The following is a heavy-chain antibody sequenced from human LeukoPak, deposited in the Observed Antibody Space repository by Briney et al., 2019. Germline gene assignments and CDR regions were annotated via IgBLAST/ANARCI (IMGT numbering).Heavy chain of an antibody. CDR3: ARVGTAAATADY. CDR2: INPRGGST. Sequence: ASVKVSCKAAGYSFTTFHINWVRQAPGQRPEWMGIINPRGGSTDYAQKFQGRVTMTSDTSTSTVYMELNSLKSEDTAVYFCARVGTAAATADYWGQGTLVTVSS. J-gene: IGHJ4*02. D-gene: IGHD6-25*01. CDR1: GYSFTTFH. V-gene: IGHV1-46*01.